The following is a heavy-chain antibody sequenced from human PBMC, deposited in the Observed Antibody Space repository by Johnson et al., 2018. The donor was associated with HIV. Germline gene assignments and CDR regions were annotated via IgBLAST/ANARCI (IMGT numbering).Heavy chain of an antibody. J-gene: IGHJ3*02. CDR1: EFTISGYY. CDR3: VRDQEFCSGGRCRDAFDI. V-gene: IGHV3-66*02. D-gene: IGHD2-15*01. CDR2: ISSGGTT. Sequence: VQLVESGGGLVKPGGSLRLSCAASEFTISGYYMSWVRQAPGKGLEWVSVISSGGTTYYADSVKGRFTVSRDNSKNTLYLQMDGLRPDDTALYYCVRDQEFCSGGRCRDAFDIWGQGTMVTVSS.